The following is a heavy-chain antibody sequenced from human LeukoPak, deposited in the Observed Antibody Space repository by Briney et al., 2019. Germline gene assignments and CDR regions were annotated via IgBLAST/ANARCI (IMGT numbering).Heavy chain of an antibody. Sequence: GRSLRLSCAASGFTFSSYGMHWVRQAPGKGLEWVAVIWYDGSNKYYADSVKGRFTISRDTSKNTLYLLMNSLRAEDTAVYFCARSKPPEVKDYYGLDVWGQGTTVTVSS. J-gene: IGHJ6*02. CDR1: GFTFSSYG. CDR2: IWYDGSNK. CDR3: ARSKPPEVKDYYGLDV. V-gene: IGHV3-33*01.